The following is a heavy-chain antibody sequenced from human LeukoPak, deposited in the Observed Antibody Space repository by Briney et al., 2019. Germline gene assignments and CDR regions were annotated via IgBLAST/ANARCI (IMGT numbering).Heavy chain of an antibody. CDR3: TTDPFWGYYYYGMDV. CDR2: IKSKTDGGTT. D-gene: IGHD3-16*01. Sequence: GGSLRLSCAASGFTFSSYAMSWVRQAPGKGLEWVGRIKSKTDGGTTDYAAPVKGRFTISRDDSKNTLYLQMNSLKTEDTAVYYCTTDPFWGYYYYGMDVWGQGTTVTVSS. V-gene: IGHV3-15*01. J-gene: IGHJ6*02. CDR1: GFTFSSYA.